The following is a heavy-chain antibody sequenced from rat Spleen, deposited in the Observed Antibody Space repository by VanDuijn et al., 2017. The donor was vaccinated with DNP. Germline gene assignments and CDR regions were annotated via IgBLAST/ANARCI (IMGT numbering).Heavy chain of an antibody. V-gene: IGHV3-3*01. CDR3: ARWPGYNPPYAMDA. D-gene: IGHD1-4*01. Sequence: EVQLQESGPGLVKPSQSLSLTCSVTGYSITSRYRWNWIRQFPGNKLEWMGSLNSAGSTNNNPSLKSRISITRDTSKNQFFLQVNSVTTEDTATYYFARWPGYNPPYAMDAWGQGTSVTVSS. CDR1: GYSITSRYR. J-gene: IGHJ4*01. CDR2: LNSAGST.